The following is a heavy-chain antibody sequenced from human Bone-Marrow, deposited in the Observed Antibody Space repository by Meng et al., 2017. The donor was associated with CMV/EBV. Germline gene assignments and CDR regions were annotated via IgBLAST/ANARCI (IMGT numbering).Heavy chain of an antibody. Sequence: GGSLRLSCAASGFTFDDYTMHWVRQAPGKGLEWVSLISWDGGSTYYADSVKGRFTISRDNSKNSLYLQMNSLRTEDTAVYYCARVVETHCSSTSCQDYYGMDVWGQGTTVTVYS. CDR1: GFTFDDYT. V-gene: IGHV3-43*01. CDR3: ARVVETHCSSTSCQDYYGMDV. J-gene: IGHJ6*01. CDR2: ISWDGGST. D-gene: IGHD2-2*01.